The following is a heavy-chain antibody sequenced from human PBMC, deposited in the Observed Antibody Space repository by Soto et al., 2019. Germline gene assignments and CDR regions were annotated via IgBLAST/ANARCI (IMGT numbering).Heavy chain of an antibody. J-gene: IGHJ6*03. D-gene: IGHD6-13*01. CDR2: IYPGDSDT. CDR1: GYSFTSYW. Sequence: PGESLKISCKGSGYSFTSYWIGWVRQMPGKGLEWMGIIYPGDSDTRYSPSFQGQVTISADKSISTAYLQWSSLKASDTAMYYCARHRYPTYSSSWYSDYSYYYDMDVWGKGTTVTVSS. CDR3: ARHRYPTYSSSWYSDYSYYYDMDV. V-gene: IGHV5-51*01.